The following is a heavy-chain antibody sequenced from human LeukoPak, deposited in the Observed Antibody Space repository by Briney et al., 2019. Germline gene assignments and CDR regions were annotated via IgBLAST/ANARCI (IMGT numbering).Heavy chain of an antibody. J-gene: IGHJ4*02. CDR1: GFTFSSYS. Sequence: PGGALRLSCAASGFTFSSYSMNSVRQAPRKGLDWVSYISSNISTIYFADYVKGRFTISRDNAKNSLYLQMNSLRNEDTAVYYCARDPEFITGSYYFDYWGQGTLVTVSS. V-gene: IGHV3-48*02. CDR3: ARDPEFITGSYYFDY. CDR2: ISSNISTI. D-gene: IGHD3-22*01.